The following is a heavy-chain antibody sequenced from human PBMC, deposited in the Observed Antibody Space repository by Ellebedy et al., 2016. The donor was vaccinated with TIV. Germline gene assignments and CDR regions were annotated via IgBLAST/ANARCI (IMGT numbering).Heavy chain of an antibody. CDR2: IIPIFGTA. V-gene: IGHV1-69*06. D-gene: IGHD6-19*01. J-gene: IGHJ4*02. CDR3: ALAVAGFI. CDR1: RGTFSSHA. Sequence: SVKVSXKASRGTFSSHAISWVRQAPGQGLEWMGGIIPIFGTANYAQKFQGRVTITADKSTSTAYMELSSLRSEDTAVYYCALAVAGFIWGQGTLVTVSS.